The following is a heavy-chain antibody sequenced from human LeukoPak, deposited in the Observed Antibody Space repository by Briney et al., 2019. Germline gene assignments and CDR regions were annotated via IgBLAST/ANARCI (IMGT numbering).Heavy chain of an antibody. J-gene: IGHJ6*02. V-gene: IGHV3-9*01. CDR1: GFTFSSFA. CDR3: AKGYPMVV. CDR2: ISWNSGSI. Sequence: GGSLRLSCAASGFTFSSFAMSWVRQAPGKGLEWVSGISWNSGSIGYADSVKGRFTISRDNAKNSLYLQMNSLRAEDTALYYCAKGYPMVVWGQGTTVTVSS. D-gene: IGHD2-2*01.